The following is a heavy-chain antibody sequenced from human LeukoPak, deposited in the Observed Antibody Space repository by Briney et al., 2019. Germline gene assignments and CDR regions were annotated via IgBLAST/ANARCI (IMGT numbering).Heavy chain of an antibody. J-gene: IGHJ3*02. CDR1: GFTFSAYA. CDR2: ISYDGTNK. CDR3: AREILTGYAFDI. Sequence: QPGGSLRLSCEASGFTFSAYAMTWVRQAPGKGLEWVAFISYDGTNKYCADSVKGRFTISRDNSKNTLYLQMNSLRAEDTALYYCAREILTGYAFDIWGQGTMVTVSS. D-gene: IGHD7-27*01. V-gene: IGHV3-30-3*01.